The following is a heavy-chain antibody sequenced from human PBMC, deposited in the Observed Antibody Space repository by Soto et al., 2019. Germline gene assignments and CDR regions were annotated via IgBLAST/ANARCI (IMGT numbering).Heavy chain of an antibody. CDR1: GGTFSSYA. Sequence: QVQLVQSGAEVKKPGSSVKVSCKASGGTFSSYAISWVRQAPGQGLEWMGGIIPIFGTANYAQKCQGRVRITAEQYTSTAYMELSSLRSEDTAVYYCARSRDGYNYARHYWGQGTLVTVSS. CDR2: IIPIFGTA. V-gene: IGHV1-69*01. J-gene: IGHJ4*02. D-gene: IGHD5-12*01. CDR3: ARSRDGYNYARHY.